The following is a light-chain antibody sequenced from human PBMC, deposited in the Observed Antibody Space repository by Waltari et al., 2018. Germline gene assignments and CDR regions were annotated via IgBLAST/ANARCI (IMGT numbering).Light chain of an antibody. CDR3: QSYDTSLSVV. J-gene: IGLJ3*02. CDR2: GIT. CDR1: GSNLRAGYA. Sequence: QSVLTPPPSVSGAPGQRVTISCPGSGSNLRAGYAVHWSQQFPRAAPGLLIYGITTRPLGVPDRFFGSTSGTSASLAIIGLQAEDEADYYCQSYDTSLSVVFGGGTKVTVL. V-gene: IGLV1-40*01.